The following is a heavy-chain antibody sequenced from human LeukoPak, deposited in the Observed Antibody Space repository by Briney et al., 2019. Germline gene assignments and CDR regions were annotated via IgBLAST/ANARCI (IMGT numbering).Heavy chain of an antibody. J-gene: IGHJ5*02. CDR2: INHSGST. V-gene: IGHV4-34*01. D-gene: IGHD6-19*01. CDR3: ARGREQGLGPRNWFDP. Sequence: PSETLSLTCAVYGGSFSGYYWSWIRQPPGKGLEWIGEINHSGSTNYNPSLKSRVTISVDTSKNQFSLKLSSVTAADTAVYYCARGREQGLGPRNWFDPWGQGTLVTVSS. CDR1: GGSFSGYY.